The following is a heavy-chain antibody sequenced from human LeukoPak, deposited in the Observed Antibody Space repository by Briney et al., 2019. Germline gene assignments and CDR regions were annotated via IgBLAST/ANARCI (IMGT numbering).Heavy chain of an antibody. V-gene: IGHV3-11*01. CDR1: GFTFSDYY. J-gene: IGHJ4*02. D-gene: IGHD2-15*01. Sequence: GGSLRLSCATSGFTFSDYYMSWIRQAPGKGLEWVSYISSSGSTIYYADSVKGRFTISRDNAKNSLYLQMNSLRAEDTAVYYCARVGDIVVVVAATEPLDYWGQGTLVTVSS. CDR2: ISSSGSTI. CDR3: ARVGDIVVVVAATEPLDY.